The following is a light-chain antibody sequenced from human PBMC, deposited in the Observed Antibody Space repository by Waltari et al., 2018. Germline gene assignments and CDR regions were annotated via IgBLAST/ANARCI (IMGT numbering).Light chain of an antibody. CDR2: GAS. CDR1: QDLSNY. V-gene: IGKV1-33*01. Sequence: DIQMTQSPSSLSASVGDRVTITCQASQDLSNYLNWYQQKPGKAPKLLIYGASNLDRGVPSRFSGGGSGTDFSLTISSLQPEDFGTYYCHQNHSLPDTFGQGTKLEI. J-gene: IGKJ2*01. CDR3: HQNHSLPDT.